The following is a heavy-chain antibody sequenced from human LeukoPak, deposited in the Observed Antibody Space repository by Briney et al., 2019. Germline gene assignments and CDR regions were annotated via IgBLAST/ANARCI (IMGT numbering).Heavy chain of an antibody. CDR2: IYYSGST. CDR3: ASSPDMYCYGSGSYCLYY. Sequence: PSETLSLTCTVSGGSISSYYWSWIRQPPGKGLEWIGYIYYSGSTNYNPSLKSRVTISVDTSKNQFSLKLSSVTAADTAVYYCASSPDMYCYGSGSYCLYYWGQGTLVTVSS. D-gene: IGHD3-10*01. CDR1: GGSISSYY. J-gene: IGHJ4*02. V-gene: IGHV4-59*01.